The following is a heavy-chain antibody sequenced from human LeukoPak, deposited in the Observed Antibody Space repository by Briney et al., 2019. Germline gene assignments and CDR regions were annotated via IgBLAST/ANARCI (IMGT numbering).Heavy chain of an antibody. V-gene: IGHV3-21*01. CDR1: GFTFSDYS. CDR3: ARSYGDCIELLGGGFDS. CDR2: ISSSSTYI. J-gene: IGHJ4*02. Sequence: PGGSLRLSCATSGFTFSDYSMNWVRQAPGKGLEWVSSISSSSTYIYYADSVKGRFTISRDNAKNSLYLQINSLRAEDTAVYYCARSYGDCIELLGGGFDSWGQGTLVTVSS. D-gene: IGHD4-17*01.